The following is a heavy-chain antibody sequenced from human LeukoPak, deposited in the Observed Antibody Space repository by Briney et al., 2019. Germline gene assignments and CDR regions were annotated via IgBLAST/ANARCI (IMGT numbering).Heavy chain of an antibody. J-gene: IGHJ3*02. V-gene: IGHV1-46*01. CDR2: INPSGGST. Sequence: ASVKVSCTASGYTFTSYYMHWVRQAPGQGLEWMGIINPSGGSTSYAQKFQGRVTMTRDTSTSTVYMELSSLRSEDTAVYYCARERGGDGYSLDAFDIWGQGTMVTVSS. CDR3: ARERGGDGYSLDAFDI. D-gene: IGHD5-24*01. CDR1: GYTFTSYY.